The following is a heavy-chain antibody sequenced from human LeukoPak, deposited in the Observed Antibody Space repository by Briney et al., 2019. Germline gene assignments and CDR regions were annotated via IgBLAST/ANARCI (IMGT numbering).Heavy chain of an antibody. Sequence: PGGSLRLSCAASGLTFSNVWMSWARQAPGKGLEWVGHIQSKTDGGTTNYAAPVKGRFTISRDDSKNTLYLQMSSLKTEDTAVYYCVGAFLGYWGQGTLVTV. D-gene: IGHD3-16*01. CDR2: IQSKTDGGTT. CDR1: GLTFSNVW. V-gene: IGHV3-15*01. CDR3: VGAFLGY. J-gene: IGHJ4*02.